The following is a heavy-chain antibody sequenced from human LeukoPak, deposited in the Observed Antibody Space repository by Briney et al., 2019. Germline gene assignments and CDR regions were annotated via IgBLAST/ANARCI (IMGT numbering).Heavy chain of an antibody. J-gene: IGHJ6*03. Sequence: GASVKVSCKXSGYTFTSYDINWVRQATGQGLEWMGWMNPNSGNTGYSQKFQGRVTMTRNTSISTAYMELSSLRSEDTAVYYCARGGYYYDSSGYYARYYYYMDVWGKGTTVTVSS. CDR2: MNPNSGNT. CDR1: GYTFTSYD. D-gene: IGHD3-22*01. V-gene: IGHV1-8*01. CDR3: ARGGYYYDSSGYYARYYYYMDV.